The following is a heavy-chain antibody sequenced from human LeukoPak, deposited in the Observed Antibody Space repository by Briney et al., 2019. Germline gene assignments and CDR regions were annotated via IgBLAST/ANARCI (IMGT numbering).Heavy chain of an antibody. J-gene: IGHJ3*02. CDR2: IIPIFGTA. D-gene: IGHD3-16*01. Sequence: GASVKVSCKASGGTFSSYAISWVRQAPRQGLEWMGGIIPIFGTANYAQKFQGRVTITTDESTSTAYMELSSLRSEDTAVYYCAIEGATIDAFDIWGQGTMVTVSS. CDR3: AIEGATIDAFDI. CDR1: GGTFSSYA. V-gene: IGHV1-69*05.